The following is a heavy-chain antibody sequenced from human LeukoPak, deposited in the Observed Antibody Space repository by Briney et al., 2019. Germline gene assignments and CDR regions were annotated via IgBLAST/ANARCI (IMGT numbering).Heavy chain of an antibody. V-gene: IGHV4-59*08. CDR1: GGYISSYY. CDR2: IYYSGSR. Sequence: ASETLSLTCTVSGGYISSYYWSWNRQPPGKGLEWIAYIYYSGSRNYNSSLRSRATISVDTSKNQFSLKLTSVTAADTAVYYCSRQPVGGYYFDYLRRGTLVSVSS. CDR3: SRQPVGGYYFDY. J-gene: IGHJ4*02. D-gene: IGHD1-26*01.